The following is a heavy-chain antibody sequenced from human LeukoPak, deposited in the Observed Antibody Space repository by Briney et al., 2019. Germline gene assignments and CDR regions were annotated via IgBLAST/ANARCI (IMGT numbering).Heavy chain of an antibody. V-gene: IGHV4-61*02. CDR1: GVSINSGTNY. CDR2: VYTSGST. J-gene: IGHJ4*02. D-gene: IGHD5-12*01. CDR3: ARGMGNRGFMRY. Sequence: NPSQTLSLTCTVSGVSINSGTNYWSWIRQPAGKGLEWIGRVYTSGSTNYNPSLKSRVTISLDTSKNQFSLKLSSVTAADTAVYYCARGMGNRGFMRYWGQGTLVTVSS.